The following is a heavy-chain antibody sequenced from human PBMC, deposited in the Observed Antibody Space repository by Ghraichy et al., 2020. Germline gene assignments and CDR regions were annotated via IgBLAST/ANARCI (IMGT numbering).Heavy chain of an antibody. J-gene: IGHJ4*02. V-gene: IGHV3-48*02. CDR2: VSGSSSSV. Sequence: GGSLRLSCAASGFTFSSYAMNWVRQAPGKGLEWVSYVSGSSSSVYYADSVKGRFTISRDNAKNSLYLQMDSLRDEDTAVYYCARDATSSAWGFGYWGQGALVTVSS. CDR1: GFTFSSYA. CDR3: ARDATSSAWGFGY. D-gene: IGHD6-19*01.